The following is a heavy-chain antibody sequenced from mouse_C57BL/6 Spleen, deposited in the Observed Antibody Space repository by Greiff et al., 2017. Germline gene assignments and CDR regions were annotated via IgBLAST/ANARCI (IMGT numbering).Heavy chain of an antibody. CDR3: AGDNYPGYWYFDV. CDR2: INPNNGGT. J-gene: IGHJ1*03. D-gene: IGHD1-3*01. Sequence: VQLQQSGPELVKPGASVKISCKASGYTFTDYYMNWVKQSHGKSLEWIGDINPNNGGTSYNQKFKGKATLTVDKSSSTAYMELRSLTSEDSAVYYWAGDNYPGYWYFDVWGTGTTVTVSS. CDR1: GYTFTDYY. V-gene: IGHV1-26*01.